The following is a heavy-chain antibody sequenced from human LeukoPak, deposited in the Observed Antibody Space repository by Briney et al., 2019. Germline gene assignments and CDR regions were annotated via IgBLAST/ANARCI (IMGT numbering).Heavy chain of an antibody. V-gene: IGHV1-18*01. CDR2: ISAYNGNT. CDR1: GYTFTNYG. CDR3: AREGALYYYMDV. J-gene: IGHJ6*03. Sequence: ASVTVSCKASGYTFTNYGISWVRQAPGQGLEGMGWISAYNGNTNYVQNFQGRVTMTTDTSTSTAYMELRSLRSDDTAVYYCAREGALYYYMDVWGKGTTVTVSS.